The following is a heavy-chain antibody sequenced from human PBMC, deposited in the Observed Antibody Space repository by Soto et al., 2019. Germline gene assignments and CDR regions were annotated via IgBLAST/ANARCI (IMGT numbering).Heavy chain of an antibody. CDR1: GGTFSSYA. V-gene: IGHV1-69*13. Sequence: ASVKVSCKASGGTFSSYAISWVRQAPGQGLEWMGGIIPIFGTANYAQKFQGRVTITADESTSTAYMELSSLRSEDTAVYYCGRSGYFAEYLQHWGLGTQVTVSS. CDR3: GRSGYFAEYLQH. D-gene: IGHD3-3*01. CDR2: IIPIFGTA. J-gene: IGHJ1*01.